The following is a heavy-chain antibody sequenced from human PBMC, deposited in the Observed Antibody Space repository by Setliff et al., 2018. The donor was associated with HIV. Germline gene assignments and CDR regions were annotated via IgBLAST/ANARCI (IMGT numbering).Heavy chain of an antibody. Sequence: VASVKVSCKTSGTNLLPYYMHWVRQAPGQGLEWMGVINTRGGSTSYAQKFQGRVTMTSDTSTYTVYMELSGLTSDDTAFYYCASDAVSGYDWKWFDSWGQGTLVTVSS. CDR3: ASDAVSGYDWKWFDS. CDR1: GTNLLPYY. V-gene: IGHV1-46*01. CDR2: INTRGGST. D-gene: IGHD5-12*01. J-gene: IGHJ5*01.